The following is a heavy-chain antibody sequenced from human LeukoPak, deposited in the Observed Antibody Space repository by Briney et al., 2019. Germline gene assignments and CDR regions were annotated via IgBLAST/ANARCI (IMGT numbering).Heavy chain of an antibody. CDR2: INPNSGGT. V-gene: IGHV1-2*02. Sequence: ASVKVSCKASGYTFTGYYMHWVRQAPGQGLEWMGWINPNSGGTNYAQKFQGRVTMTRDTSISTAYMELSRLRSDDTAVYYCARGPGDLDYYDSSGYYYDRNWSDPWGQGTLVTVSS. D-gene: IGHD3-22*01. J-gene: IGHJ5*02. CDR1: GYTFTGYY. CDR3: ARGPGDLDYYDSSGYYYDRNWSDP.